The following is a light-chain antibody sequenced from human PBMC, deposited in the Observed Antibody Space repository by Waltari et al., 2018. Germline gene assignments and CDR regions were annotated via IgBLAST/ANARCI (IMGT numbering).Light chain of an antibody. CDR1: QSVSRT. CDR2: DAS. J-gene: IGKJ1*01. CDR3: QKYGSLPAT. V-gene: IGKV3-20*01. Sequence: GERATLSCRASQSVSRTLAWYQQKPGQAPRLLIYDASSRATGTPDRFSGSGSGTDFSLTISRLEPEDFAVYYCQKYGSLPATFGRGTKVEIK.